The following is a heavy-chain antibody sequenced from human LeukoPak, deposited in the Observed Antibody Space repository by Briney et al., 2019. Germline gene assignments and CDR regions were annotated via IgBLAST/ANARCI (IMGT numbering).Heavy chain of an antibody. J-gene: IGHJ5*02. D-gene: IGHD3-22*01. Sequence: GGSLRLSCAASGFTVSDFGIHWVRQAPGKGLEWVAFRQDDASTKYYADSVRGRFTISRDNSKNTLYLQMNSLRAEDTAVYYCAKAHSMIVVVYWFDPWGQGTLVTVSS. CDR1: GFTVSDFG. V-gene: IGHV3-30*02. CDR2: RQDDASTK. CDR3: AKAHSMIVVVYWFDP.